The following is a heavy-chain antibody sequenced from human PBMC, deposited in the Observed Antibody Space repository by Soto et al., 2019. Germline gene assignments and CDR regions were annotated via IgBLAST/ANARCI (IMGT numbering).Heavy chain of an antibody. V-gene: IGHV4-34*01. D-gene: IGHD2-2*01. Sequence: QVQLQQWGAGLLKPSETLSLACAVYGGSFSGYYWSWIRQPPGKGLEWIGEINHSGSTNYNPSLKSRVTISVDTSKNQFSLKLSSVTAADTAVYYCARDHCSSTSCYVNWFDPWGQGTLVTVSS. CDR2: INHSGST. CDR3: ARDHCSSTSCYVNWFDP. CDR1: GGSFSGYY. J-gene: IGHJ5*02.